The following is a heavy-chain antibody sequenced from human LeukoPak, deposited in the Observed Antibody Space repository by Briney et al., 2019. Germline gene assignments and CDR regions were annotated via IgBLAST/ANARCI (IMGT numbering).Heavy chain of an antibody. D-gene: IGHD3-22*01. V-gene: IGHV3-23*01. J-gene: IGHJ4*02. CDR1: GFTFSSYA. CDR3: ARDLSADYYYDSSGYLCY. Sequence: GGSLRLSCAASGFTFSSYAMSWVRQAPGKGLEWVSAISGSGGSTYYADSVKGRFTISRDNSKNSLYLQMNSLRAEDTAVYYCARDLSADYYYDSSGYLCYWGQGTLVTVSS. CDR2: ISGSGGST.